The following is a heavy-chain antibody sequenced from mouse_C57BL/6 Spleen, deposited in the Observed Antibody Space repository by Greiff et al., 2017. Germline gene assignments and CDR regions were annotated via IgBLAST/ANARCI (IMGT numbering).Heavy chain of an antibody. Sequence: QVQLKQPGAELVKPGASVKMSCKASGYTFTSYWITWVKQRPGQGLEWIGDIYPGSGSTNYNEKFKSKATLTVDTSSSTAYMQLSSLTSEDSAVYYCARANIGTGTHYYAMDYWGQGTSVTVSS. CDR3: ARANIGTGTHYYAMDY. CDR1: GYTFTSYW. CDR2: IYPGSGST. D-gene: IGHD4-1*01. V-gene: IGHV1-55*01. J-gene: IGHJ4*01.